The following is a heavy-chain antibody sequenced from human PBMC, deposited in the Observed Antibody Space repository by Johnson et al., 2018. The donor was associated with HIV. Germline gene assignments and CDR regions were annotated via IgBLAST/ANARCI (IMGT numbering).Heavy chain of an antibody. CDR2: INWNGGST. Sequence: VQLVESGGSVVRPGGSLRLSCAASGFRFDDYGMSWVRQAPGKGLEWVSGINWNGGSTGYADSVTGRFTISRDTAKNSLYLQMNSLRAEDTALYYCARDSQHYYDSSGYFLGNAFNIWGQGTMVTVSS. CDR3: ARDSQHYYDSSGYFLGNAFNI. J-gene: IGHJ3*02. CDR1: GFRFDDYG. D-gene: IGHD3-22*01. V-gene: IGHV3-20*04.